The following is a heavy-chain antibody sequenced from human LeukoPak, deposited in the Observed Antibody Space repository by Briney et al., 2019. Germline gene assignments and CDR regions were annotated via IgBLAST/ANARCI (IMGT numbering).Heavy chain of an antibody. CDR2: ISISGGST. J-gene: IGHJ4*02. V-gene: IGHV3-23*01. Sequence: GGSLRLSCAASGFTFSNYGMGWVRQAPGKGLEWVSVISISGGSTYYADSVKGRFTISRDNSKNTLYLQMNSLRAEDTALYYCAKDIYGDYGGLDYWGQGTLVTVSS. CDR3: AKDIYGDYGGLDY. CDR1: GFTFSNYG. D-gene: IGHD4-17*01.